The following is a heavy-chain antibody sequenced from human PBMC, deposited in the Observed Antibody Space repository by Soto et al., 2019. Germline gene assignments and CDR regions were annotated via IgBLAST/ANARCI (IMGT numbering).Heavy chain of an antibody. CDR1: GGSFTSNNW. CDR3: ARGGAVVVPALGYSSSWPQDY. J-gene: IGHJ4*02. Sequence: SETLSLTXAVSGGSFTSNNWWTWVRQPPGQGLEWIGEIYRTGSTNYNPSLKSRVTISLDKSENQFSLKVTSLTAADTAVYYCARGGAVVVPALGYSSSWPQDYWGQGTLVTV. V-gene: IGHV4-4*02. CDR2: IYRTGST. D-gene: IGHD6-13*01.